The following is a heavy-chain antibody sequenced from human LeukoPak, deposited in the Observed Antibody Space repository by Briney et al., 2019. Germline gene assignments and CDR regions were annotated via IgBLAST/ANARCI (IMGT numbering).Heavy chain of an antibody. CDR3: ARGRNKAARSRRASYWYFDL. D-gene: IGHD6-6*01. CDR2: INHSGST. Sequence: SETLSLTCTVSGGSISSYYWSWIRQPPGKGLEWIGEINHSGSTNYNPSLKSRVTISVDTSKNQFSLKLSSVTAADTAVYYCARGRNKAARSRRASYWYFDLWGRGTLVTVSS. J-gene: IGHJ2*01. CDR1: GGSISSYY. V-gene: IGHV4-34*01.